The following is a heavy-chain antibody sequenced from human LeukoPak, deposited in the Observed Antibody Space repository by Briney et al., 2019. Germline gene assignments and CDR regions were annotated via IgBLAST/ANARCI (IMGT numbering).Heavy chain of an antibody. V-gene: IGHV3-48*02. CDR1: GFTFSSNN. CDR2: ISGSSSTI. D-gene: IGHD7-27*01. CDR3: AKDQDWGFDY. Sequence: GGSLRLPCAASGFTFSSNNMHWVRQAPGKGLEWLSFISGSSSTIYYADSVNGRFTISRDNAKNSLYLQMTSLRDEDTADYYCAKDQDWGFDYWGQGALVTVSS. J-gene: IGHJ4*02.